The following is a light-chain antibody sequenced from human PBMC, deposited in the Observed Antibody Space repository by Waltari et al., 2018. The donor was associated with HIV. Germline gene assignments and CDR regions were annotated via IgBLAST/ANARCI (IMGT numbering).Light chain of an antibody. CDR3: SSYAGSNNFV. Sequence: QSALTQPPSASGSPGQSVTISCTGTSSDVGGYNYVSWYQQHPGKAPKLMIYEVTKLRSVVPARFSGSKSRNTPSLTVSELQAEDEADYYCSSYAGSNNFVFGTGTKVTVL. CDR1: SSDVGGYNY. J-gene: IGLJ1*01. CDR2: EVT. V-gene: IGLV2-8*01.